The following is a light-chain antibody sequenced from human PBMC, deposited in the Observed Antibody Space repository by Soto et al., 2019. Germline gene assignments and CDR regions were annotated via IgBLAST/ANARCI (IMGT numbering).Light chain of an antibody. CDR2: NAS. J-gene: IGKJ5*01. Sequence: EIVLTQSPGTLSLSPGQRATLSCRASQSVNSNYLVWYQHKPGQAPRLLISNASRRATGIPDRFSGSGSGTDFTLTISRLEPEDFAVYYCQQYGSSPITFGQGTRLEIK. CDR1: QSVNSNY. CDR3: QQYGSSPIT. V-gene: IGKV3-20*01.